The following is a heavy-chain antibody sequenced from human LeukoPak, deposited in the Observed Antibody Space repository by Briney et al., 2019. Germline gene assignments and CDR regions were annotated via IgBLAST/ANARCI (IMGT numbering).Heavy chain of an antibody. V-gene: IGHV3-48*02. J-gene: IGHJ4*02. CDR3: ASAGTDTVPRWFDY. CDR2: ISSGSGTI. D-gene: IGHD4-17*01. Sequence: GGSLRLSCAASGLTFSNYRMTWVRQAPGKGLEWVSYISSGSGTIYYAGSVKGRFTISRDNAENSLYLQMNSLRDEDTAVYYCASAGTDTVPRWFDYWGQGTLVTVSS. CDR1: GLTFSNYR.